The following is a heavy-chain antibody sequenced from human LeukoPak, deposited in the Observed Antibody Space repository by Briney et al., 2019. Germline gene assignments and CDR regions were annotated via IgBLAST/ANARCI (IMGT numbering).Heavy chain of an antibody. D-gene: IGHD5-24*01. CDR1: GFTFGDDA. V-gene: IGHV3-49*03. CDR3: ARDYNYHDHLEAFGV. J-gene: IGHJ3*01. Sequence: GGSLRLSCTASGFTFGDDAMSWFRQAPGKGLEWVGFIRCKAYGGTTEYAASVKGRFTISRDDSKSIAYLQMNSLTTEDTAVYYCARDYNYHDHLEAFGVWGQGTVVTVSS. CDR2: IRCKAYGGTT.